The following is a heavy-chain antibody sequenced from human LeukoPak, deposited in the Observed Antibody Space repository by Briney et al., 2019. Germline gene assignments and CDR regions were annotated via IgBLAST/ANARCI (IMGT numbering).Heavy chain of an antibody. CDR3: AGRRDGYNELAFDI. V-gene: IGHV1-69*10. Sequence: GASVKVSCKASGGTFSSYAISWVRQAPGQGLEWMGGIIPIFGIANYAQKFQGRVTITADKSTSTAYMELSSLRSEDTAVYYCAGRRDGYNELAFDIWGQGTMVTVSS. CDR2: IIPIFGIA. J-gene: IGHJ3*02. D-gene: IGHD5-24*01. CDR1: GGTFSSYA.